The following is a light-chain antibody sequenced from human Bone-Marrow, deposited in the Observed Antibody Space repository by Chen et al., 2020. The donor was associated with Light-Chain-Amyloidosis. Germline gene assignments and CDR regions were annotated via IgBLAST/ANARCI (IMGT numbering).Light chain of an antibody. V-gene: IGLV3-25*03. CDR1: DLPTKY. Sequence: SYELTQPPSVSVSPGQTARITCSGDDLPTKYAYWYQQKPGQAPVLVIHRDTERPSGISERSSGSSSGKTATLTISGVQAEDEADYHCQSADSSGTYEVIFGGGTKLTVL. CDR3: QSADSSGTYEVI. CDR2: RDT. J-gene: IGLJ2*01.